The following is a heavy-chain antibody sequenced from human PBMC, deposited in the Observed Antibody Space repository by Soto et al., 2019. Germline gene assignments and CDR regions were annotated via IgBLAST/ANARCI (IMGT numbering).Heavy chain of an antibody. CDR1: GGTFSSYA. Sequence: QVQLVQSGAEVKKPGSSVKVSCKASGGTFSSYAISWVRQAPGQGLEWMGGIIPIFGTANYAQKFQGRVRITADESTSTAYMELSSLRSEDTAVYYCARDRVRYDSSGYYFYGWFDPWGQGTLVTVSS. J-gene: IGHJ5*02. CDR3: ARDRVRYDSSGYYFYGWFDP. D-gene: IGHD3-22*01. V-gene: IGHV1-69*01. CDR2: IIPIFGTA.